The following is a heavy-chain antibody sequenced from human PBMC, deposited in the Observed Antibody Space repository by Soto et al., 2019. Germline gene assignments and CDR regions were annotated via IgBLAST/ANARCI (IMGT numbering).Heavy chain of an antibody. J-gene: IGHJ4*02. CDR3: AKGARYCSGGSCYCDFDY. V-gene: IGHV3-9*01. CDR2: ISWNSGSI. CDR1: GFTFDDCA. D-gene: IGHD2-15*01. Sequence: SLRRSCAASGFTFDDCAMHWVRQASGEGLEWVSGISWNSGSIGYADSVKGRFTISRDNAKNSLYLQMNSLRAEDTALYFCAKGARYCSGGSCYCDFDYWGQGILVTVPQ.